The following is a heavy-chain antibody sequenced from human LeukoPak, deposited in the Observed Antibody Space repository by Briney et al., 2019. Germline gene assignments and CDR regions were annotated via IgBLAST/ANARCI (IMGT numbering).Heavy chain of an antibody. J-gene: IGHJ5*02. Sequence: ASVKVSCKASGYTFTGHYIHWVRQAPGQGLEWMGWIHPNSGGTNYAQKFQGRVTMTRDTSISTAYMELSRLRSDDTAVYYCARGGLYSSSWYPSWFDPWGQGTLVTVSS. CDR1: GYTFTGHY. CDR3: ARGGLYSSSWYPSWFDP. D-gene: IGHD6-13*01. CDR2: IHPNSGGT. V-gene: IGHV1-2*02.